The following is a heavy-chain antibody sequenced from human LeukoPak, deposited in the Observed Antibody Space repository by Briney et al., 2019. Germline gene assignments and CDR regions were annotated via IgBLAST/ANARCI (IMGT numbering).Heavy chain of an antibody. J-gene: IGHJ4*02. CDR3: ARGRGFGELLDDY. CDR2: IYYSGST. CDR1: GGSISSYY. Sequence: MPSETLSLTCTVSGGSISSYYWSWIRQPPGKGLEWIGYIYYSGSTYYNPSLKSRVTISVDTSKNQFSLKLSSVTAADTAVYYCARGRGFGELLDDYWGQGTLVTVSS. D-gene: IGHD3-10*01. V-gene: IGHV4-59*12.